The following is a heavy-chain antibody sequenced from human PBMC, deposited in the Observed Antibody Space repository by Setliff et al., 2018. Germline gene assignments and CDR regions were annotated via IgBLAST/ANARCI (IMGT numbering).Heavy chain of an antibody. CDR2: INPDNGDT. CDR3: ARDDSSGYLLDY. V-gene: IGHV1-2*02. Sequence: ASVKVSCKASGYAFFGYFMNWVRQAPGQGPEWMGWINPDNGDTTYAQKFQGRVTMTRDTSISTAYMELSRLRSDDTAVYYCARDDSSGYLLDYWGQGTLVTVSS. J-gene: IGHJ4*02. D-gene: IGHD3-22*01. CDR1: GYAFFGYF.